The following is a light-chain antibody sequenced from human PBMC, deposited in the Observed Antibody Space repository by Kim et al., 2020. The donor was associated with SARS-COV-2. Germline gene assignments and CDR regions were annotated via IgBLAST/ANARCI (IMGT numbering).Light chain of an antibody. V-gene: IGLV3-1*01. J-gene: IGLJ2*01. CDR3: QAWDSSTAV. CDR1: KLGDKY. Sequence: VSPGQTASITCSGDKLGDKYACWYQQKPGQSPVLVIHQDNKRPSGIPERFSGSNSGNTATLTISGTQAMDEADYYCQAWDSSTAVFGGGTQLTVL. CDR2: QDN.